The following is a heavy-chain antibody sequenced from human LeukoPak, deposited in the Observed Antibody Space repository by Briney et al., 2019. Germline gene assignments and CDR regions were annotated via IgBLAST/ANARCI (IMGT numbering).Heavy chain of an antibody. CDR3: GRGPPGIAVAGRYFDY. D-gene: IGHD6-19*01. V-gene: IGHV3-21*01. CDR1: GFTFSSYS. Sequence: GGSLRLSRAASGFTFSSYSMNWVRQAPGKGLEWVSSISSSSSYIYYSDSVKGRFTISRDNAKNSLYLQMNSLRAEDTAVYYCGRGPPGIAVAGRYFDYWGQGTLVTVSS. J-gene: IGHJ4*02. CDR2: ISSSSSYI.